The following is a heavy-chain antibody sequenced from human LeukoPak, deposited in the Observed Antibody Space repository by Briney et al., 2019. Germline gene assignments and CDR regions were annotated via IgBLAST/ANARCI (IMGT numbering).Heavy chain of an antibody. Sequence: PSETLSLTCAVYGGSFSGYYWSWIRQPPGKGLEWIGEINHSGSTNYNPSLTSRVTISVDTSKNQFSLTLSSVTAADTAVYYCARGEGDYDMSWGYMDVWGKGTTVTVSS. CDR3: ARGEGDYDMSWGYMDV. D-gene: IGHD3-9*01. CDR1: GGSFSGYY. J-gene: IGHJ6*03. CDR2: INHSGST. V-gene: IGHV4-34*01.